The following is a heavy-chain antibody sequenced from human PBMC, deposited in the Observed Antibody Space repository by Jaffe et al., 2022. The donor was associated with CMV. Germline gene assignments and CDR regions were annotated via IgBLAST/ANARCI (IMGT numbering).Heavy chain of an antibody. D-gene: IGHD2-2*01. Sequence: EVQLVESGGGLVQPGGSLRLSCAASGFTFSSYAMSWVRQAPGKGLEWVSAISGSGGSTYYADSVKGRFTISRDNSKNTLYLQMNSLRAEDTAVYYCAKRYPTEYQLLRPYYYYMDVWGKGTTVTVSS. CDR2: ISGSGGST. CDR1: GFTFSSYA. CDR3: AKRYPTEYQLLRPYYYYMDV. V-gene: IGHV3-23*04. J-gene: IGHJ6*03.